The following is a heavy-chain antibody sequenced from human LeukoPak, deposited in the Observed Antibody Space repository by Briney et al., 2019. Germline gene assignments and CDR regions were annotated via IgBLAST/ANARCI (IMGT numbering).Heavy chain of an antibody. J-gene: IGHJ4*02. V-gene: IGHV4-59*01. CDR1: GGSISSYY. D-gene: IGHD5-24*01. Sequence: SETLSHTCTVSGGSISSYYWSWIRQPPGKGLEWIGYIYYSGSTNYNPSLKSRVTISVDTSKNQFSLKLSSVTAADTAVYYCARVMATVYFDYWGQGTLVTVSS. CDR2: IYYSGST. CDR3: ARVMATVYFDY.